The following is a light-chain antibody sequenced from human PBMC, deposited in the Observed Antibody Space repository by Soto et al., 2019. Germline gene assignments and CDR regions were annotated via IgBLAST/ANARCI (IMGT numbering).Light chain of an antibody. CDR1: RSNIGSKF. CDR3: AACDDSLRGFGV. Sequence: QSVLTQPPSASGTPGQRVTISCSGSRSNIGSKFVYWYQQLPGTAPKLLIYRDNQRPSGVPDRFSGSKSGTSASLAISALRSEDEADDYCAACDDSLRGFGVFGGGTKLTVL. CDR2: RDN. V-gene: IGLV1-47*01. J-gene: IGLJ3*02.